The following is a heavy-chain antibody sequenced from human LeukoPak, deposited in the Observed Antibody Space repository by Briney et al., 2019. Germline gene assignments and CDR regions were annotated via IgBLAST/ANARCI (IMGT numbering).Heavy chain of an antibody. J-gene: IGHJ1*01. D-gene: IGHD6-19*01. V-gene: IGHV1-46*01. CDR1: GYTFTSYY. CDR2: INPSGGST. Sequence: ASVKVSCKASGYTFTSYYMHWVRQAPGQGLEWMGIINPSGGSTSYAQKFQGRVTMTRDTSTSTVYMELSSLRSEDTAVYYCATRSSGWYEDFQHWGQGTLVTVSS. CDR3: ATRSSGWYEDFQH.